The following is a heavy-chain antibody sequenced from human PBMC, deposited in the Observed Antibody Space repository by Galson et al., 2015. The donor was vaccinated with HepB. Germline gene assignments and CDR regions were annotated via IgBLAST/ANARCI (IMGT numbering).Heavy chain of an antibody. Sequence: SLRLSCAASEFAFSTYDMSWVRQGPGKGLEWVSFISRSSTYIYYADSVKGRFTISRDNAKNSLYLQMNSLRGGDTAVYFCARVGSSGALGLWGRGTLVTVSS. CDR2: ISRSSTYI. CDR1: EFAFSTYD. D-gene: IGHD6-19*01. J-gene: IGHJ2*01. V-gene: IGHV3-21*01. CDR3: ARVGSSGALGL.